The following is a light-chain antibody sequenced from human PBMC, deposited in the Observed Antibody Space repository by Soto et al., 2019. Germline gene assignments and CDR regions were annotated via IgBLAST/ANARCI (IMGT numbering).Light chain of an antibody. Sequence: DIQMTQSPSSLGASIGDRVTVSCRASQGIANYLAWYQQKPGEVPKLLIFAASTLHSGVSSRFTGSGSGTEFTLSISSLQPEDVATYYCQQYNWPPLTFGPGTKAEIK. CDR3: QQYNWPPLT. CDR2: AAS. CDR1: QGIANY. V-gene: IGKV1-27*01. J-gene: IGKJ3*01.